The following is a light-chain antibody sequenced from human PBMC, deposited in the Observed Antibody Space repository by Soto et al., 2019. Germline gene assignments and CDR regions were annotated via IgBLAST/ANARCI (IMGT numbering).Light chain of an antibody. Sequence: EIVMTQSPATLSVSPGERATLSCRASQSVSASLAWYQQRPGQAPRLLIYGASTRATGIPARFSGSGSGTEFTLTISSLQSEDVAVYYCQQYNNWPPLTFGGGTKVEIK. CDR1: QSVSAS. CDR3: QQYNNWPPLT. J-gene: IGKJ4*01. V-gene: IGKV3-15*01. CDR2: GAS.